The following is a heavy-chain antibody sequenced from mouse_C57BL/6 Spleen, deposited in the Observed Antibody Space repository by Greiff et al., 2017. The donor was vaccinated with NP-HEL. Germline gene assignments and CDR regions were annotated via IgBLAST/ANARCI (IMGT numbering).Heavy chain of an antibody. CDR1: GYTFTDYE. V-gene: IGHV1-15*01. D-gene: IGHD3-2*02. CDR3: TKGDSSGYDY. J-gene: IGHJ2*01. CDR2: IYPDTGGT. Sequence: VQLQQSGAELVRPGASVTLSCKASGYTFTDYEMHWVKQTPVHGLEWIGAIYPDTGGTAYNQKFKGKAILTADKSSSTAYMELRSRTSEDSAVYYCTKGDSSGYDYWGQGTTLTVSS.